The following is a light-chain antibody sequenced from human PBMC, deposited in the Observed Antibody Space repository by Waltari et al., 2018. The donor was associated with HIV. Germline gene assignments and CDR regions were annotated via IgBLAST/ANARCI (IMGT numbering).Light chain of an antibody. Sequence: SSELTQDPAVSVALGQTVSIKCQGDSLKNYYANWYHQKPGQAPVLVIYAKINRPSGIPDRFSGSGSGNTASLTITGAQAEDEGDYYCHSRDSSGNHLFGGGTKVTVL. CDR3: HSRDSSGNHL. CDR2: AKI. V-gene: IGLV3-19*01. CDR1: SLKNYY. J-gene: IGLJ2*01.